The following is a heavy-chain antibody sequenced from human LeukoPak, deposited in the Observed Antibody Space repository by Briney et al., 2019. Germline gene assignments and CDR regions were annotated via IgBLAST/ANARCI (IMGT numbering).Heavy chain of an antibody. CDR3: AREVTPYY. CDR2: ISTSGTTI. V-gene: IGHV3-48*03. Sequence: GGSLRLSCAASGFTFSSYEMNWVRQAPGKGLEWVSYISTSGTTINYSDSVKGRFTISRDNAKKSLYLQMNSLRAEDTAVYYCAREVTPYYWGQGTLVTVSS. D-gene: IGHD4-23*01. CDR1: GFTFSSYE. J-gene: IGHJ4*02.